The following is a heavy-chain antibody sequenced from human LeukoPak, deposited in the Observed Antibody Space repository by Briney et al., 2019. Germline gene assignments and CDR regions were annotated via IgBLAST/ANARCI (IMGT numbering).Heavy chain of an antibody. J-gene: IGHJ4*02. Sequence: ASSVTVSCKSCGYTFTGYYMHWLRQAPGQGLEWMGWINPNSGGTNYAQKFQGRVTITSDTAISTAHIELSSLESYDHAVYFFSREPHSYSSGWERSVSDYWGRGTRVTVSS. CDR3: SREPHSYSSGWERSVSDY. CDR2: INPNSGGT. CDR1: GYTFTGYY. D-gene: IGHD6-19*01. V-gene: IGHV1-2*02.